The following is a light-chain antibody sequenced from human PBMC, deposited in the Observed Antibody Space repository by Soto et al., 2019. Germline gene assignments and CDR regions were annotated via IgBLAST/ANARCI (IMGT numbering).Light chain of an antibody. V-gene: IGLV1-40*01. CDR1: SSNIGAGYD. CDR3: QSHDSNLSGSYI. Sequence: QSVLTQPPSVSGAPGQRVTISCTGSSSNIGAGYDVNWYQQLPGTAPRLLIYGYNNRPSGVPDRISGSKSGTSASLVITGLQAEDEADYYCQSHDSNLSGSYIFGTGTKVTVL. J-gene: IGLJ1*01. CDR2: GYN.